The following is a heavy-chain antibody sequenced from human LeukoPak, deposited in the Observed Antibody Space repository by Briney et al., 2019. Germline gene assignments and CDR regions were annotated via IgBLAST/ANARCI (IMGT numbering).Heavy chain of an antibody. CDR3: AKVGVVVTVGGYFDY. D-gene: IGHD2-21*02. V-gene: IGHV3-9*01. Sequence: GGSLRLSCATSGFTFDDYAMHWVRQAPGKGLEWVSGITWNSATIVYADSVKGRFTISRDNSKNTLYLQMNSLRAEDTAVYYCAKVGVVVTVGGYFDYWGQGTLVTVSS. J-gene: IGHJ4*02. CDR2: ITWNSATI. CDR1: GFTFDDYA.